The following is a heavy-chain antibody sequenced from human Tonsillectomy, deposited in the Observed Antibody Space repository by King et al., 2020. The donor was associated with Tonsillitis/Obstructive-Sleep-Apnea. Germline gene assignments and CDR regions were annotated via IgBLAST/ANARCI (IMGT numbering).Heavy chain of an antibody. Sequence: QLVQSGAEVKKPGASVKVSCKASGYTFTSYGISWVRQAPGQGLEWMGWISTYNGNTNYAQKLQGRVTMTTDTSTSTAYMEQRSLRSDDTAVYYCARGSNYYYDSSGYYSNYYYYMDVWGKGTTVTVSS. D-gene: IGHD3-22*01. V-gene: IGHV1-18*01. CDR1: GYTFTSYG. J-gene: IGHJ6*03. CDR2: ISTYNGNT. CDR3: ARGSNYYYDSSGYYSNYYYYMDV.